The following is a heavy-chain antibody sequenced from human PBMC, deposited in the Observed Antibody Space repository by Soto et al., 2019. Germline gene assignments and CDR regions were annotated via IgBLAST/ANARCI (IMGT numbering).Heavy chain of an antibody. CDR1: GFTVSSNY. CDR2: IYSGGST. Sequence: PGGSLRLSSAASGFTVSSNYMSWVRQAPGKGLEWVSVIYSGGSTYYADSVKGRFTISRDNSKNTLYLQMNSLRAEDTAVYYCARRQYSSSWNDGYGMDVWGQGTTVTVS. J-gene: IGHJ6*02. V-gene: IGHV3-53*01. CDR3: ARRQYSSSWNDGYGMDV. D-gene: IGHD6-13*01.